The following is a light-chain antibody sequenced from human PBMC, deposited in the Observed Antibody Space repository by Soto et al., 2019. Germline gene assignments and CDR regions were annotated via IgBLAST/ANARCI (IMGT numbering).Light chain of an antibody. CDR2: DAS. CDR3: HLYNSYRT. CDR1: QTISVW. V-gene: IGKV1-5*01. Sequence: DIQMTQSLSTLSASVGDRVTITCRARQTISVWLAWYQQKPGKAHKLLIYDASILECGVPSRFSVSGAGTEFALSISCLQPDDFATYYCHLYNSYRTFGQGTKLEIK. J-gene: IGKJ1*01.